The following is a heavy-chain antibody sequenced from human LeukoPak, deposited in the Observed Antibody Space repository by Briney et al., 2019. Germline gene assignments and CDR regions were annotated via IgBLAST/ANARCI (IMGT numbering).Heavy chain of an antibody. Sequence: SETLSLTCAVSGGSISSSNWWSWVRQPPGKGLEWIGEIYHSGSTNYNPSLKSRVTISVDKSKNQFSLKLSSVTAADTAVYYCARMPPYYDSSGYLDYWGQGTLVTVSS. V-gene: IGHV4-4*02. CDR3: ARMPPYYDSSGYLDY. D-gene: IGHD3-22*01. CDR2: IYHSGST. J-gene: IGHJ4*02. CDR1: GGSISSSNW.